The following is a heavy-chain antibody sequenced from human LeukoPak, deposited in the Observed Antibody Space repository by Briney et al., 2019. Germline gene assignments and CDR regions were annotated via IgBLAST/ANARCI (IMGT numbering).Heavy chain of an antibody. CDR3: ARGPDCTNGVCYTGDY. Sequence: GGSLRLSCAASGFTVSSNYMSWVRLAPGKGLEWVSVIYSGGSTYYADSVKGRFTISRDNSKNTLYLQMNSLRAEDTAVYYCARGPDCTNGVCYTGDYWGQGTLVTVSS. D-gene: IGHD2-8*01. CDR2: IYSGGST. V-gene: IGHV3-66*02. J-gene: IGHJ4*02. CDR1: GFTVSSNY.